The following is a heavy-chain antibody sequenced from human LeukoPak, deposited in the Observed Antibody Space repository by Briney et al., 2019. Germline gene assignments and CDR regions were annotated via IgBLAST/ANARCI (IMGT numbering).Heavy chain of an antibody. CDR3: ARDPTSYNYCQEEY. D-gene: IGHD1-1*01. CDR1: GGSFSGDY. CDR2: INHSGSP. V-gene: IGHV4-34*01. J-gene: IGHJ4*02. Sequence: PSETLSLTCAVYGGSFSGDYWSWIRQPPGKGLEWIGEINHSGSPNYNPSLKSRVTMSVDTSKNQFSLNLSSVTAADTAVYYCARDPTSYNYCQEEYWGQGTLVTVSS.